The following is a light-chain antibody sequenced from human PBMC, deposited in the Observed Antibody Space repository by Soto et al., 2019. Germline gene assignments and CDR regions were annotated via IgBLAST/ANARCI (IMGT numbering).Light chain of an antibody. Sequence: EIVLTQSPGTLCLSPGERATLSCRASQSVSSSYLAWYQQKPGQAPRLLIYGASSRATGIPDRFSGSGSGTDFTLTISRLEPEDFAVYYCQQYGSSPWTFGQGTKVDMK. J-gene: IGKJ1*01. CDR1: QSVSSSY. V-gene: IGKV3-20*01. CDR2: GAS. CDR3: QQYGSSPWT.